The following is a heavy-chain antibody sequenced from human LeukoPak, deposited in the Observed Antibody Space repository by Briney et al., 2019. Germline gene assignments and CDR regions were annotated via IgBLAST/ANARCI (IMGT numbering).Heavy chain of an antibody. V-gene: IGHV4-61*03. J-gene: IGHJ5*02. CDR2: IYYSGST. CDR3: ARGNYCSGGSCYSGNWFDP. Sequence: SETLSLTRTVSGGSANSGSYYWGSIRQPPGKGLEWIGSIYYSGSTNNNPSLKSRAPISVDTSKNHFYLKLSSVTAADAAVYYCARGNYCSGGSCYSGNWFDPWGQGPLVTVSS. CDR1: GGSANSGSYY. D-gene: IGHD2-15*01.